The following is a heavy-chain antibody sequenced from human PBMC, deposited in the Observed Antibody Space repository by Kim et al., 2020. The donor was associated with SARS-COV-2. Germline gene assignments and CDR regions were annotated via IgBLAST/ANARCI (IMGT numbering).Heavy chain of an antibody. Sequence: GGSLRLSCAASGFTFSSYGMHWVRQAPGKGLEWVAVIWYDGSNKYYADSVKGRFTISRDNSKNTLYLQMNSLRAEDTAVYYCASGRGDCSSTSCWDYYYYGMDVWGQGTTVTVSS. V-gene: IGHV3-33*01. CDR1: GFTFSSYG. CDR2: IWYDGSNK. D-gene: IGHD2-2*01. CDR3: ASGRGDCSSTSCWDYYYYGMDV. J-gene: IGHJ6*02.